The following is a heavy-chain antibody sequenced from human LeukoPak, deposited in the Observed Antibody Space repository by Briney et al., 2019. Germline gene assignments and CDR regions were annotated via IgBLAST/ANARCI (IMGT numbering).Heavy chain of an antibody. CDR3: ARQAGYYYDSSGPLDY. D-gene: IGHD3-22*01. CDR2: IYPGDSDT. Sequence: GESLKISCKGSGYSFTSYWIGWVRQMPGKGLEWMGIIYPGDSDTRYSPSFQGQVTISADKSISTAYLQWSSLKASDTAMYYWARQAGYYYDSSGPLDYWGQGTLVTVSS. J-gene: IGHJ4*02. CDR1: GYSFTSYW. V-gene: IGHV5-51*01.